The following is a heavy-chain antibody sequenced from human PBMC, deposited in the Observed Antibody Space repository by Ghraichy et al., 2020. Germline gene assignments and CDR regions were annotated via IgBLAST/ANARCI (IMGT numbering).Heavy chain of an antibody. D-gene: IGHD3-22*01. CDR3: ARVDVSDVYYYDSSGYYCAFDI. CDR1: GYTFTSYG. J-gene: IGHJ3*02. CDR2: ISAYNGNT. Sequence: ASVKVSCKASGYTFTSYGISWVRQAPGQGLEWMGWISAYNGNTNYAQKLQGRVTMTTDTSTSTAYMELRSLRSDDTAVYYCARVDVSDVYYYDSSGYYCAFDIWGQGTMVTVSS. V-gene: IGHV1-18*01.